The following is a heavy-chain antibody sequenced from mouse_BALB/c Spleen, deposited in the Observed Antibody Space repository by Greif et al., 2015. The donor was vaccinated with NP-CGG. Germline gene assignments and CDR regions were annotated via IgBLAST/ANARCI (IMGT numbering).Heavy chain of an antibody. CDR2: IYPGNGDT. V-gene: IGHV1-12*01. Sequence: LQQSGAELVKPGASVKMSCKASGYTFTSYNMHWVKQTPGQGLEWIGAIYPGNGDTSYNQKFKGKATLTADKSSSTAYMQLSSLTSEDSAVYYCARGGWLLPYAMDYWGQGTSVTVSS. CDR1: GYTFTSYN. CDR3: ARGGWLLPYAMDY. J-gene: IGHJ4*01. D-gene: IGHD2-3*01.